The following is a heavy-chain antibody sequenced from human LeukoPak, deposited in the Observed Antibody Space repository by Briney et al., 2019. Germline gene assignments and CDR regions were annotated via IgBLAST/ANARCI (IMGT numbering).Heavy chain of an antibody. CDR1: GGTFSDYA. CDR3: ARDISTGPPTSSDYYMDV. J-gene: IGHJ6*03. V-gene: IGHV1-69*10. Sequence: SVKVSCKASGGTFSDYALNWVRQAPGQGLEWMGVFIPILGTANSTQKFQGRVTITADISTNTVYMELSSLRSEDTAVYFCARDISTGPPTSSDYYMDVWGKGTTVTVSS. D-gene: IGHD1-14*01. CDR2: FIPILGTA.